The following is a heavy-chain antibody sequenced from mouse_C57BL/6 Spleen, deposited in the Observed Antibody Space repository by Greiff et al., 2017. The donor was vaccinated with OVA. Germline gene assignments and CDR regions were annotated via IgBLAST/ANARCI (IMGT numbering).Heavy chain of an antibody. CDR1: GYTFTSYW. J-gene: IGHJ3*01. D-gene: IGHD3-2*02. CDR3: ARGGTAQATYWFAY. CDR2: IYPGSGST. Sequence: QVQLQQPGAELVKPGASVKMSCKASGYTFTSYWITWVKQRPGQGLEWIGDIYPGSGSTNYNEKFKSKATLTVDTSSSTAYMQLSSLTSEDSAVYYCARGGTAQATYWFAYWGKGTMVTVSA. V-gene: IGHV1-55*01.